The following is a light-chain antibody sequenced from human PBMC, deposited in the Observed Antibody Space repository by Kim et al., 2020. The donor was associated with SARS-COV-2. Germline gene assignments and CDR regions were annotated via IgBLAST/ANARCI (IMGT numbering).Light chain of an antibody. CDR1: QSSSSEF. V-gene: IGKV3-20*01. CDR2: GAS. J-gene: IGKJ2*01. CDR3: QQYTTSPPAYT. Sequence: PGERATLSGRASQSSSSEFLAWYQQISGQPPRLLMFGASNRAAGIPDRFSGGGSGTDFTLTITRLEPADSAVYYCQQYTTSPPAYTFGQGTKLEI.